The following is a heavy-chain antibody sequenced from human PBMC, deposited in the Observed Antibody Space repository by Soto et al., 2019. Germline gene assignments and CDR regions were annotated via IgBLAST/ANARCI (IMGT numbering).Heavy chain of an antibody. CDR2: IHSSGST. D-gene: IGHD6-13*01. J-gene: IGHJ5*02. CDR3: ARGQGVAAAGITWFDP. V-gene: IGHV4-39*07. CDR1: GCSISSSSFY. Sequence: PXGSLSLSCTVSGCSISSSSFYWVWNRQPPGKGLEWIGHIHSSGSTNYNPSLKSRVMMSVDSSNNQFSLRLMSLTAADRAVYCCARGQGVAAAGITWFDPRGQRSLGTVSS.